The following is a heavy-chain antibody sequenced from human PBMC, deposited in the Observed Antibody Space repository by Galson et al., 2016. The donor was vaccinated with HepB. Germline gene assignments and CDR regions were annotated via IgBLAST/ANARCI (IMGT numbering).Heavy chain of an antibody. CDR1: GFDFTTYT. J-gene: IGHJ5*02. CDR2: ISSSSNYI. Sequence: SLRLSCATSGFDFTTYTITWVRQAPGKGLEWVSSISSSSNYIYYADSVQGRFAISRDNANNSLYLQMNSLRVEDTAVYYCARDHVGLDHWGQGTLVTVSS. D-gene: IGHD2-21*01. V-gene: IGHV3-21*01. CDR3: ARDHVGLDH.